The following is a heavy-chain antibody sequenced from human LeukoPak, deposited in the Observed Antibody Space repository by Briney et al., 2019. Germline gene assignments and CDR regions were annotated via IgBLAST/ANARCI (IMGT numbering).Heavy chain of an antibody. Sequence: SQTLSLTCTVSGGSISSGGYYSTWIRQHPGKGLEWIGYIYYSGSTYYNPSPKSRVTISVDTSKNQFSLKLSSVTAADTAVYYCARNYYERGYYYYYGMDVWGQGTTVTVSS. CDR1: GGSISSGGYY. V-gene: IGHV4-31*03. J-gene: IGHJ6*02. CDR3: ARNYYERGYYYYYGMDV. CDR2: IYYSGST. D-gene: IGHD3-22*01.